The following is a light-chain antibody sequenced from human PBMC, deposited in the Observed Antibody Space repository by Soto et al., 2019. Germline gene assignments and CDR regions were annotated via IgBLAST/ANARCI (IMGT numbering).Light chain of an antibody. J-gene: IGKJ4*01. CDR3: QQYEDLPLS. CDR1: QDVINY. CDR2: DAS. Sequence: DITLTQSPSSLSASVGDRVSITCQASQDVINYLNWYQQKPGKAPKLLISDASNLETGVPSRFTGSGSGTHFTLSITSLQPEDFATCCCQQYEDLPLSFGGGTHVE. V-gene: IGKV1-33*01.